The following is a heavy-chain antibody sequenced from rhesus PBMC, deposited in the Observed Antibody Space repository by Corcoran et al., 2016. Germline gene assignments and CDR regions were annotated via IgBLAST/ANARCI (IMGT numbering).Heavy chain of an antibody. V-gene: IGHV4-160*01. J-gene: IGHJ4*01. D-gene: IGHD3-16*01. CDR1: VGSISSNY. CDR3: ARHFEGRNSGSYYYVDELEWYFDY. Sequence: QVQLQQWGEGLVKPSETLSLTCAVYVGSISSNYWSWIRQPPGKGLEWIGRIRSGGSTNYNPSLKSRVTISIDTSKNQFSLKLSSVTAADTAVYYCARHFEGRNSGSYYYVDELEWYFDYWGQGVLVTVSS. CDR2: IRSGGST.